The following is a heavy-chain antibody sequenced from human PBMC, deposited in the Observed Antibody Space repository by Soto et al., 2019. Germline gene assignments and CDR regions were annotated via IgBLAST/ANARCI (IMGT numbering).Heavy chain of an antibody. Sequence: QVQLVQSGAEVKKPGSSVKVSCKASGGTFSSYAISWVRQAPGQGLEWMGGIIPIFGTANYAQKFQGRVTLTAEESTSTAYMELSSLRSEDKAVYYCARSTIFGVVITNYYYYGMDVWGQGTTVTVSS. J-gene: IGHJ6*02. CDR3: ARSTIFGVVITNYYYYGMDV. CDR2: IIPIFGTA. D-gene: IGHD3-3*01. V-gene: IGHV1-69*01. CDR1: GGTFSSYA.